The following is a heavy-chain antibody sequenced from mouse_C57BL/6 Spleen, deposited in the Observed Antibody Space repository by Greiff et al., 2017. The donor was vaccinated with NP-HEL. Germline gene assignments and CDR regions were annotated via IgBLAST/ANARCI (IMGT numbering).Heavy chain of an antibody. CDR1: GFTFSSYA. J-gene: IGHJ1*03. CDR2: ISDGGSYT. CDR3: ARDQGYFEV. V-gene: IGHV5-4*01. D-gene: IGHD3-2*02. Sequence: EVKLMESGGGLVKPGGSLKLSCAASGFTFSSYAMSWVRQTPEKRLEWVATISDGGSYTYYPDNVKGRFTISRDNAKNNLYLQMSHLKSEDTAMYYGARDQGYFEVWGTGTTVTVSS.